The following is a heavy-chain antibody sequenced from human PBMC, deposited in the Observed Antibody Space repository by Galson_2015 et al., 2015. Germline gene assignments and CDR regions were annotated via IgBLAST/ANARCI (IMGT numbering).Heavy chain of an antibody. V-gene: IGHV3-53*01. CDR3: ATQGASSGYSSSWTLDY. CDR2: IYSGGST. CDR1: GFTVSSNY. Sequence: SLRLSCAASGFTVSSNYMSWVRQAPGKGLEWVSVIYSGGSTYYADSVKGRFTISRDNSKNTLYLQMNSLRAEDTAVYYCATQGASSGYSSSWTLDYWGQGTLVTVSS. J-gene: IGHJ4*02. D-gene: IGHD6-13*01.